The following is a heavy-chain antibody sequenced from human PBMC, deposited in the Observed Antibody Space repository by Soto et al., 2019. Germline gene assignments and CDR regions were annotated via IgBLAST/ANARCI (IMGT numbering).Heavy chain of an antibody. CDR1: GGPFSGYY. CDR3: ARGQRRGGSSGWSL. J-gene: IGHJ4*02. V-gene: IGHV4-34*01. Sequence: PSETLSLTCAVHGESFSGYGGPFSGYYWSWIRQTPGKGLEWIGEINHRGGTNYTPSLKSRVTISVDTSKNQFSLNLNSVTAADTAVYYCARGQRRGGSSGWSLWGQGTLVTASS. D-gene: IGHD6-19*01. CDR2: INHRGGT.